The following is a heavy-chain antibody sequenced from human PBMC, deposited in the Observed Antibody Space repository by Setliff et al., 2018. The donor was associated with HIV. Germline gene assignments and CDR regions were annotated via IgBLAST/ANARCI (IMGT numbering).Heavy chain of an antibody. Sequence: PGGSLRLSCAASGFTFSSYGMHWVRQAPGKGLELVAFIRYDGSNKYYADSVKGRFTISRDNSKNTLYLQMNSLRAEDTAVYYCAKTSSSSEYYFDYWGQGTLVTVSS. D-gene: IGHD6-13*01. V-gene: IGHV3-30*02. CDR3: AKTSSSSEYYFDY. CDR1: GFTFSSYG. CDR2: IRYDGSNK. J-gene: IGHJ4*02.